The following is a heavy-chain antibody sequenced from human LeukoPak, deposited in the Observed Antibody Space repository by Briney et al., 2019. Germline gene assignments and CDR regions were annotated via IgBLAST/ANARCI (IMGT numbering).Heavy chain of an antibody. Sequence: GGSLRLSCAASGFTFSSYEMNWVRQAPGKGLEWVSYISSSGSTIYYADSVKGRFTISRDNAKNSLYLQMNSLRAEDTAVYHCARVGDCSSTSCYFYFDYWGQGTLVTVSS. CDR2: ISSSGSTI. D-gene: IGHD2-2*01. J-gene: IGHJ4*02. V-gene: IGHV3-48*03. CDR3: ARVGDCSSTSCYFYFDY. CDR1: GFTFSSYE.